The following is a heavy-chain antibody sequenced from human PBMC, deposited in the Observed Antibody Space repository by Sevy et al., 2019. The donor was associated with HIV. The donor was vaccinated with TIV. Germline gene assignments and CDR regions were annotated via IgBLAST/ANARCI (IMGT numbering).Heavy chain of an antibody. D-gene: IGHD6-19*01. Sequence: ASVKVSCKASGFNFRSYDIYWVRQAPGQGLEWMGWMNTNTGNTGFAQKFQGRVTMTRNSSISTAYMELGNLRSEDTAVYYCARVSGWHLRYGLDVWGQGTTVTVSS. CDR2: MNTNTGNT. V-gene: IGHV1-8*02. CDR1: GFNFRSYD. J-gene: IGHJ6*02. CDR3: ARVSGWHLRYGLDV.